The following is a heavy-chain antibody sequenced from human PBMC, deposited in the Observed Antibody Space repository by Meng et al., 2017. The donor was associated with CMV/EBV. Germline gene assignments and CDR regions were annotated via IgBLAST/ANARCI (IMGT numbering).Heavy chain of an antibody. V-gene: IGHV4-4*07. J-gene: IGHJ5*02. CDR1: GGSISSYY. Sequence: QGQLQVSGPGLVKPSDTLALTCTFAGGSISSYYWSWIRQPAGKGLEWIGRIYTSGSTNYNPSLKSRVTMSVDTSKNQFSLKLSSVTAADTAVYYCAREIVVVPAAIDNWFDPWGQGTLVTVSS. CDR2: IYTSGST. D-gene: IGHD2-2*02. CDR3: AREIVVVPAAIDNWFDP.